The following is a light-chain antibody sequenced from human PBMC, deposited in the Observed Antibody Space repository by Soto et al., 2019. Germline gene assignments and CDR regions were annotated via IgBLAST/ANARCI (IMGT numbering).Light chain of an antibody. Sequence: DIQMTQSPSSVSASVGDRVTITCRASQDISTWLAWYQQKPGKAPKFLIYAASNLQSGVPSRFSGSGSGTDFTLTISSLQPEDVATYYCQQANNFPITFGQGTRLEI. J-gene: IGKJ5*01. CDR3: QQANNFPIT. CDR1: QDISTW. V-gene: IGKV1-12*01. CDR2: AAS.